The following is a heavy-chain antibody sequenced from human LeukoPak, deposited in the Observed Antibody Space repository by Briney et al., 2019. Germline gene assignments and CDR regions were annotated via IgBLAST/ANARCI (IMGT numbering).Heavy chain of an antibody. V-gene: IGHV4-59*12. CDR1: GGSISSYY. CDR2: IYYSGST. J-gene: IGHJ4*02. CDR3: ARGYSSGWYVGYFDY. D-gene: IGHD6-19*01. Sequence: SETLSLTCTVSGGSISSYYWSWIRQPPGKGLEWIGYIYYSGSTNYNPSLKSRVTISVDTSKNQFSLKLSSVTAADTAVYYCARGYSSGWYVGYFDYWGQGTLVTVSS.